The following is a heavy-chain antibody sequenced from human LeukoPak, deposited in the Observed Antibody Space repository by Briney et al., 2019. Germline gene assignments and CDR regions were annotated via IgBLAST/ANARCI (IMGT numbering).Heavy chain of an antibody. CDR3: AKFHNMVTIPGPKKTTLNVDLAGFFDY. Sequence: PGGSLRLSCAASGFTFSSFQMTWIRQAPGKGLEWVSYIGGSDSGIYYADSVKGRFTISRDNAKNTLYLQMNSLRAEDTAVYYCAKFHNMVTIPGPKKTTLNVDLAGFFDYWGQGTLVTVPS. CDR1: GFTFSSFQ. D-gene: IGHD4-23*01. V-gene: IGHV3-48*03. CDR2: IGGSDSGI. J-gene: IGHJ4*02.